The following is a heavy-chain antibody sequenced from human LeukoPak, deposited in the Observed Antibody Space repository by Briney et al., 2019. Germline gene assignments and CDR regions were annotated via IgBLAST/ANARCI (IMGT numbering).Heavy chain of an antibody. J-gene: IGHJ4*02. CDR1: GYSISSGYY. D-gene: IGHD1-26*01. CDR3: ARILLLGTTRVFDY. V-gene: IGHV4-38-2*01. Sequence: PSETLPLTCAVSGYSISSGYYWGWIRQPPGKGLEWIGSIYHSGNTYSNSSLKSRVTLSVDTSKNQFSLKLSSVTAADTAVYYCARILLLGTTRVFDYWGQGTLVTVSS. CDR2: IYHSGNT.